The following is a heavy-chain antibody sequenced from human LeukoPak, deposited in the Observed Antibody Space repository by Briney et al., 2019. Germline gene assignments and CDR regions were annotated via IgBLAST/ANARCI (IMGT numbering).Heavy chain of an antibody. V-gene: IGHV1-69*05. Sequence: GASVKVSCKASGGTFSSYAISWVRQAPGQGLEWMGGIIPIFGTANYAQKFQGRVTMTRDTSTSTVYMELSSLRSEDTAVYYCARGLDDFWSEYYTKGLDYWGQGTLVTVSS. CDR1: GGTFSSYA. J-gene: IGHJ4*02. D-gene: IGHD3-3*01. CDR3: ARGLDDFWSEYYTKGLDY. CDR2: IIPIFGTA.